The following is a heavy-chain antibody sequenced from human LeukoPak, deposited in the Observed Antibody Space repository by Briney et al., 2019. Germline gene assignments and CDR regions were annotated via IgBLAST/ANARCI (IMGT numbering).Heavy chain of an antibody. V-gene: IGHV3-30*18. CDR3: AKDGYSSGWDFDY. CDR1: GFTFSSYG. J-gene: IGHJ4*02. D-gene: IGHD6-19*01. CDR2: ISYDGSNK. Sequence: PGGSLRLSCAASGFTFSSYGMPWVRQAPGKGLEWVAVISYDGSNKYYADSVKGRFTISRDNSKNTLYLQMNSLRAEDTAVYYCAKDGYSSGWDFDYWGQGTLVTVSS.